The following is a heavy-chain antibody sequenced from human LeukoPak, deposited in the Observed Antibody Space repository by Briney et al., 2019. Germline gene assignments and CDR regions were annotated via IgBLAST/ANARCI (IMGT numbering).Heavy chain of an antibody. CDR3: ARHRAEMATITDDAFDM. J-gene: IGHJ3*02. CDR1: GSSIATYS. D-gene: IGHD5-24*01. Sequence: SETLSFTCTVSGSSIATYSWSWIRQPLGKGLEWIGYIYSTGSTHYNPSLKSRATMSLDTSKNQFSLRLSSVTAADTAVFYCARHRAEMATITDDAFDMWGQGTMVTVSS. V-gene: IGHV4-4*09. CDR2: IYSTGST.